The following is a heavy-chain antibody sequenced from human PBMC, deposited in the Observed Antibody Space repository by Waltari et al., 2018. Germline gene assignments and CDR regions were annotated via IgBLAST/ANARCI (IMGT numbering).Heavy chain of an antibody. D-gene: IGHD3-10*01. CDR2: IYWDDDT. CDR3: ARSRGMTYLDF. CDR1: GFSLSRSGLT. V-gene: IGHV2-5*02. J-gene: IGHJ4*02. Sequence: QITLKESGPTVVKPTETLTLTCNFSGFSLSRSGLTVSWIRQPPGKALEWLAFIYWDDDTRYSPFLRTRLTITKDTSKNSVVLTLANMDPGDTAAYFCARSRGMTYLDFWGQGILVTVSS.